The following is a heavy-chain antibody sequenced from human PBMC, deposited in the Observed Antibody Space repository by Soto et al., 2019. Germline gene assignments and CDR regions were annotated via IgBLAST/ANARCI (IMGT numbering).Heavy chain of an antibody. CDR3: AAWYVDQSY. CDR1: GGTFSIYT. V-gene: IGHV1-69*02. J-gene: IGHJ4*02. D-gene: IGHD3-16*01. CDR2: IIPILGIP. Sequence: QVQLVQSGAEVKKPGSSVKVSCKASGGTFSIYTISWVRQAPGQGLEWMGRIIPILGIPNYAQKFQGRVTITADKSTSTASMELSSVRAEDTAVYYCAAWYVDQSYWVQGTLVTVSS.